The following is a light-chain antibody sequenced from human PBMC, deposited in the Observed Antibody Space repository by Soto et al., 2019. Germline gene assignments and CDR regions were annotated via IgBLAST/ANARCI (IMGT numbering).Light chain of an antibody. V-gene: IGKV3-15*01. CDR1: QSVSLS. CDR2: GAS. Sequence: EIVLTQSPATLSVSLGDSATLSCRASQSVSLSLAWYQMRPGQPPRLLIYGASTRATDIPARFSGSGSGTDFTLTTSSQQSEDVAVYFCPQYHIWPSSTFGQGTKVDLK. CDR3: PQYHIWPSST. J-gene: IGKJ1*01.